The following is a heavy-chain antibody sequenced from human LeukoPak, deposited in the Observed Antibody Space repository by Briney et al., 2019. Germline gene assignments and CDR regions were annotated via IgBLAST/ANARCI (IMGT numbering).Heavy chain of an antibody. CDR2: IIPIFGTA. CDR3: ARGFVPEWSLRLRLGELSGRYFDY. CDR1: GGTFSSYA. V-gene: IGHV1-69*13. J-gene: IGHJ4*02. Sequence: ASVKVSCKASGGTFSSYAISWVRQAPGQGLEWMGGIIPIFGTANYAQKFQGRVTITADESTSTAYMELSSLRSEDTAVYYCARGFVPEWSLRLRLGELSGRYFDYWGQGTLVTVSS. D-gene: IGHD3-16*02.